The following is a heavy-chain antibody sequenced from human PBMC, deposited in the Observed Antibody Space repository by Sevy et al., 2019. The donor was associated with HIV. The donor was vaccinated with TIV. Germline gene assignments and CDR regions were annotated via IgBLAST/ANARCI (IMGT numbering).Heavy chain of an antibody. V-gene: IGHV4-59*01. CDR2: MYHSRST. Sequence: SETLSLTCTVSGDSITRYFWSWIRQPPGKGLEWIGYMYHSRSTNYNPSLKRLVSLSIDTSKNEFSLTLSSVTAADTAVYYCARDYRRDFWSGYSNYFDPWGPGILVTVSS. CDR1: GDSITRYF. J-gene: IGHJ5*02. CDR3: ARDYRRDFWSGYSNYFDP. D-gene: IGHD3-3*01.